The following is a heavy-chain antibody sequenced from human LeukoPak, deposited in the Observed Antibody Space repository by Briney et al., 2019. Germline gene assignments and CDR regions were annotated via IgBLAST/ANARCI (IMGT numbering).Heavy chain of an antibody. Sequence: GPSVKVSYKASGYTLTIYAISWVPHARGQGLEGMGWITAYNCNTIDAQKIQGRVTMTTDTSTRRAYVELRSLRSDDTVVYYCARATYYYGSGSYSPPDYWGQGTLVTVSS. V-gene: IGHV1-18*01. J-gene: IGHJ4*02. CDR3: ARATYYYGSGSYSPPDY. CDR1: GYTLTIYA. CDR2: ITAYNCNT. D-gene: IGHD3-10*01.